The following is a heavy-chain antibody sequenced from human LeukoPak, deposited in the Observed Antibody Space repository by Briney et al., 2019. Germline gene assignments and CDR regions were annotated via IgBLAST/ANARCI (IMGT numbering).Heavy chain of an antibody. J-gene: IGHJ4*02. Sequence: SETLSLTCAVYGGSFSGYYWSWIRQPPGKGLEWIGEINHSGSTNYNSSLKSRVTISVDTSKNQFSLKLSSVTAADTAVYYCASQYFLILSLYYFDYWGQGTLVTVSS. CDR3: ASQYFLILSLYYFDY. D-gene: IGHD3-10*02. V-gene: IGHV4-34*01. CDR1: GGSFSGYY. CDR2: INHSGST.